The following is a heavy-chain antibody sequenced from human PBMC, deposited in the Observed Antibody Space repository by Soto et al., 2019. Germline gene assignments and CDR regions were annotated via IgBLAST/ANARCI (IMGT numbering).Heavy chain of an antibody. V-gene: IGHV1-69*13. CDR3: ARVLSGYQNWFDP. D-gene: IGHD5-12*01. J-gene: IGHJ5*02. CDR1: GGTFSSYA. Sequence: SVKVSCKASGGTFSSYAISWVRQAPGQGLEWMGGIIPIFGKANYAQKFQGRVTITADESTSTAYMELSSLRSEDTAVYYCARVLSGYQNWFDPWGQGTLVTVSS. CDR2: IIPIFGKA.